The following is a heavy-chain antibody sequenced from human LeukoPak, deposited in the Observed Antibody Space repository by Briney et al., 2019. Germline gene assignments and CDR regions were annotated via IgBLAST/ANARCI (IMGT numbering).Heavy chain of an antibody. J-gene: IGHJ4*02. Sequence: ASVKVSCKASGYTFTSYYMHWVRQAPGRGLEWMGIINPSGGSTSYAQKFQGRVTMTRDTSTSTVYMELSSLRSEDTAVYYCARGQLTYYDFWSGYSTFDYWGQGTLVTVSS. V-gene: IGHV1-46*01. CDR3: ARGQLTYYDFWSGYSTFDY. CDR1: GYTFTSYY. D-gene: IGHD3-3*01. CDR2: INPSGGST.